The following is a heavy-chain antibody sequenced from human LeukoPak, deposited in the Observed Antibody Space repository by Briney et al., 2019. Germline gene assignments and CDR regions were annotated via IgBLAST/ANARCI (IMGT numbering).Heavy chain of an antibody. J-gene: IGHJ3*02. CDR2: IRSKANSYAT. CDR1: GFTFSGSA. Sequence: PGGSLKLSCAASGFTFSGSAMHWVRQASGKGLEWVGRIRSKANSYATAYAASVKGRFTIYRDDSKNTAYLQMNSLKTEDTAVYYCTRPLTYYDILTGYYPGHDAFDIWGQGTMVTVSS. CDR3: TRPLTYYDILTGYYPGHDAFDI. D-gene: IGHD3-9*01. V-gene: IGHV3-73*01.